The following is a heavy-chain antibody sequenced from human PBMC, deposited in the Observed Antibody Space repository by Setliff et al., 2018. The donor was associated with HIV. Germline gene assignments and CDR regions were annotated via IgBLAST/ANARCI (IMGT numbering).Heavy chain of an antibody. Sequence: PGGSLRLSCAASGFTFSSYSMNWVRQAPGKGLEWVSSISSSSSYIYYADSVKGRFTISRDNAKNTLYLQVNSLRAEDTAVYYCASAYCGGDCYSRTRKFYYYYYMDVWGKGTTVTVSS. CDR1: GFTFSSYS. V-gene: IGHV3-21*04. J-gene: IGHJ6*03. CDR3: ASAYCGGDCYSRTRKFYYYYYMDV. CDR2: ISSSSSYI. D-gene: IGHD2-21*02.